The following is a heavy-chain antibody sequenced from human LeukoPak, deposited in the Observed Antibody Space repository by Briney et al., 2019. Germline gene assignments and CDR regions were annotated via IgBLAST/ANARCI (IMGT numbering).Heavy chain of an antibody. Sequence: GGSLRLSCAASGFTFSSYGMHWVRQAPGKGLEWVAVIWYDGSNKYYADSVKGRFTISRDNSKNTLYLQMNSLRAEDTAVCYCARGYGSGSAVFDYWGQGTLVTVSS. CDR1: GFTFSSYG. CDR2: IWYDGSNK. V-gene: IGHV3-33*01. D-gene: IGHD3-10*01. CDR3: ARGYGSGSAVFDY. J-gene: IGHJ4*02.